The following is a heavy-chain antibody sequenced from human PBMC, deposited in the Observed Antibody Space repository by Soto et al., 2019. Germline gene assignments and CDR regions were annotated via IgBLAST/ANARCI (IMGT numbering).Heavy chain of an antibody. D-gene: IGHD4-17*01. J-gene: IGHJ4*02. CDR3: VSQRTTVPTQAYFDY. V-gene: IGHV4-39*01. CDR1: GGSVTNSSYY. Sequence: ASETLSLTCTVSGGSVTNSSYYWGWIRQSPGKGLEWIGSVYYRGRSYSKSSVKSRVTISDDTSKNRFSLSLNSVTASDTAVYFCVSQRTTVPTQAYFDYWGPGALVTVS. CDR2: VYYRGRS.